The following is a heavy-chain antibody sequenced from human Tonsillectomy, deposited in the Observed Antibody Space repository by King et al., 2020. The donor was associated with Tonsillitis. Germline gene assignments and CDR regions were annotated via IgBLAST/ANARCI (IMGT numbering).Heavy chain of an antibody. V-gene: IGHV1-2*02. CDR1: GYTFTGYY. Sequence: QLVQSGAEVKKPGASVKVSCKASGYTFTGYYMHWVRQAPGQGLEWMGWINPNSGAANFAQQFQGRVTMTRDTSIYTAYMELSTLRSDDTAVYYCARDFGYITMVRGARGKGMYVWGQGTTVTVSS. CDR2: INPNSGAA. J-gene: IGHJ6*02. CDR3: ARDFGYITMVRGARGKGMYV. D-gene: IGHD3-10*01.